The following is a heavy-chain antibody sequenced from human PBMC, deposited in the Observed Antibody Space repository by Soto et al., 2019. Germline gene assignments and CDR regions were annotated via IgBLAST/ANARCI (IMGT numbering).Heavy chain of an antibody. CDR1: GGTFSSYA. D-gene: IGHD2-2*01. V-gene: IGHV1-69*13. Sequence: ASVKVSCKASGGTFSSYAISWVRQAPGQGLEWMGGIIPIFGTANYAQKFQGRVTITADESTSTAYMELSSLRSEDTAVYYCARIPGRCSSKRCYGEGFDYWGQGTLVTVSS. CDR2: IIPIFGTA. CDR3: ARIPGRCSSKRCYGEGFDY. J-gene: IGHJ4*02.